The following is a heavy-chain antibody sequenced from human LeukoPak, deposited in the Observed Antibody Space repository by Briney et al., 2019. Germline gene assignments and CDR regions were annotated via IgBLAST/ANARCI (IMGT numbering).Heavy chain of an antibody. Sequence: ASVKVSCKASGYTFTNFGISWVRQAPGQGLEWMGWISAYNGNTNYAQRLQGRVTMTTDTSTSTAYMELRSLRSDDTAVYYCARVDSGWCSNWGQGTLVTVSS. J-gene: IGHJ4*02. CDR1: GYTFTNFG. V-gene: IGHV1-18*01. D-gene: IGHD6-19*01. CDR3: ARVDSGWCSN. CDR2: ISAYNGNT.